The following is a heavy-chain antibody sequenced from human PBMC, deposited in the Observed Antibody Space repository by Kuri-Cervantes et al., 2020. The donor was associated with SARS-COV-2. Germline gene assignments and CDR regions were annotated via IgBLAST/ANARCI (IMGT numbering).Heavy chain of an antibody. V-gene: IGHV4-39*01. J-gene: IGHJ3*02. CDR1: GGSLSSSTYY. Sequence: SETLSLTCTVSGGSLSSSTYYWGWVRQSPGKGLERIGSIYYSGSTDYNPSLKSRVTMSVDTAKNQFSLKLSSVTAADTAMYYGARRLSLCPGAFDIWGQGTTVTVSS. CDR2: IYYSGST. CDR3: ARRLSLCPGAFDI. D-gene: IGHD5/OR15-5a*01.